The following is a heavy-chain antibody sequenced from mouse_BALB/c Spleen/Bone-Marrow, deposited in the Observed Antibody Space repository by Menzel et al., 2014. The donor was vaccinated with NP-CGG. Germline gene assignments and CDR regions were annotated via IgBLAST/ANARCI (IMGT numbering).Heavy chain of an antibody. Sequence: EVQGVESGAELVKPGASVKLSCTASGFNIKDTYIHWVMQRPEQGLAWIGRIDPASGGTKFDPKFQGKATITADTSSNTAYLQVSSLTSEDTAVYYCARGNPWYFDIWGAGTTVTVSS. D-gene: IGHD2-1*01. CDR2: IDPASGGT. V-gene: IGHV14-3*02. CDR1: GFNIKDTY. J-gene: IGHJ1*01. CDR3: ARGNPWYFDI.